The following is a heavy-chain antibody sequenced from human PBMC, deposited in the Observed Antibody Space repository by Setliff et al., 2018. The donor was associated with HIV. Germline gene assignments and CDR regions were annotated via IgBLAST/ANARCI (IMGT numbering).Heavy chain of an antibody. J-gene: IGHJ4*02. V-gene: IGHV4-38-2*01. D-gene: IGHD4-17*01. CDR2: IYQSGTT. Sequence: SETLSLTCAVSGFSISSGFFWGWVRQPPGKGLEWIGSIYQSGTTYYNPALKSRVTISVDTSKNQFSLRLTSVTAADTAVYFCARVETTVTSRLDYWGQGTPVTVS. CDR1: GFSISSGFF. CDR3: ARVETTVTSRLDY.